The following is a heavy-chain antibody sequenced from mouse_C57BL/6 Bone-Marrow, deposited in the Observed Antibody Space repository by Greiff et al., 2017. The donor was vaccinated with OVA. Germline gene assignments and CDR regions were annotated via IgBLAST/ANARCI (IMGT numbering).Heavy chain of an antibody. V-gene: IGHV14-4*01. CDR2: IDPENGDT. Sequence: VQLQQSGAELVRPGASVKLSCTASGFNIKDDYMHWVKQRPEQGLEWIGWIDPENGDTEYASKFQGKATITADTSSNTAYLQLSSLTSEDTAVYYCTTGGSSYVGYWGQGTTLTVSS. CDR1: GFNIKDDY. J-gene: IGHJ2*01. CDR3: TTGGSSYVGY. D-gene: IGHD1-1*01.